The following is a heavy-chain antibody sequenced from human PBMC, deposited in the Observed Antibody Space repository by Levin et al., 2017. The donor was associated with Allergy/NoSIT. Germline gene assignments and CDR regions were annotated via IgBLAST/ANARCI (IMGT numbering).Heavy chain of an antibody. CDR2: IGTAGDT. CDR3: ARDYGSGGGYYMDV. CDR1: GFTFSSYD. J-gene: IGHJ6*03. Sequence: GGSLRLSCAASGFTFSSYDMHWVRQATGKGLEWVSAIGTAGDTYYPGSVKGRFTISRENAKNSLYLQMNSLRAGDTAVYYCARDYGSGGGYYMDVWGKGTTVTVSS. V-gene: IGHV3-13*04. D-gene: IGHD3-10*01.